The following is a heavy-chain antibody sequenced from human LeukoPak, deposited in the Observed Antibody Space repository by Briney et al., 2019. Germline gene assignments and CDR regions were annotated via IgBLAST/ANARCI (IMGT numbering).Heavy chain of an antibody. J-gene: IGHJ5*02. D-gene: IGHD2-2*01. V-gene: IGHV3-64D*06. CDR2: ISSNGGST. CDR3: VKGEYQLLSGKWFDP. Sequence: GGSLRLSCSASGFTFSSYAMHWVRQAPGKGLEYVSAISSNGGSTYYADSVKGRFTISRDNSKNTLYLQMSSLRAEDTAVYYCVKGEYQLLSGKWFDPCGQGTLATVSS. CDR1: GFTFSSYA.